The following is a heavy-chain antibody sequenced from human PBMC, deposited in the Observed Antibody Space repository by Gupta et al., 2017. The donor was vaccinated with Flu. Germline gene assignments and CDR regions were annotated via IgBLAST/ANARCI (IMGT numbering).Heavy chain of an antibody. CDR2: IYPGDSDT. D-gene: IGHD2-15*01. V-gene: IGHV5-51*01. Sequence: EVQLVQSGAEVKKPGESLKISCKVSGYSFTSYWIGWVRQMPGKGLEWMGIIYPGDSDTRYSPSFQGQVTISADKSISTAYLQWSSLKASDTAMYYCARGLGGYCSGGSCYPQRFFDYWGQGTLVTVSS. J-gene: IGHJ4*02. CDR1: GYSFTSYW. CDR3: ARGLGGYCSGGSCYPQRFFDY.